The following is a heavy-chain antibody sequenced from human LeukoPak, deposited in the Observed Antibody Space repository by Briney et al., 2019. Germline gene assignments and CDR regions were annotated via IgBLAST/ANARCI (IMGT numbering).Heavy chain of an antibody. Sequence: SGGSLRLSCAASGFTFSNAWMHWVRQAPGKGLVWVSRINSDGSSTSYADSVKGRFTISRDNAKNTLYLQMNSLRVEDTAVYYCARAQWELPFDLWGRGTLVTVSS. D-gene: IGHD1-26*01. CDR2: INSDGSST. CDR1: GFTFSNAW. V-gene: IGHV3-74*01. J-gene: IGHJ2*01. CDR3: ARAQWELPFDL.